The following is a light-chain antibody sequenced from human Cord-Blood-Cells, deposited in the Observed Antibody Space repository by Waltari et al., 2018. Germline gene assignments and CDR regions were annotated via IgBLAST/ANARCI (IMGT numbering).Light chain of an antibody. Sequence: QSVLTQPPSASGTPGQRVTISCPGSSPTLGSNYVYWYQQLPGTAPKLLIYRNNQRPSGVPDRFSGSKSGTSASLAISGLRSEDEADYYCAAWDDSLSGVFGGGTKLTVL. V-gene: IGLV1-47*01. CDR2: RNN. CDR1: SPTLGSNY. CDR3: AAWDDSLSGV. J-gene: IGLJ3*02.